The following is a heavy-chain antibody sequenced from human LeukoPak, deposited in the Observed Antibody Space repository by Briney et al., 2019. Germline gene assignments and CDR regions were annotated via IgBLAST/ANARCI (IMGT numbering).Heavy chain of an antibody. D-gene: IGHD3-3*01. V-gene: IGHV3-9*01. CDR1: GFTFDDYA. CDR2: ISWNSGSI. CDR3: ARDLFPYDFWSGPHDY. Sequence: SLRLSCAASGFTFDDYAMHWVRQAPGKGLEWVSGISWNSGSIGYADSVKGRFTISRDNAKNSLYLQMNSLRAEDTAVYYCARDLFPYDFWSGPHDYWGQGTLVTVSS. J-gene: IGHJ4*02.